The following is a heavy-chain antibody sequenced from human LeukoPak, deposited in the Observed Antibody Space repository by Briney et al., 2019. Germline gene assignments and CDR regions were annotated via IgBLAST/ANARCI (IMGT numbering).Heavy chain of an antibody. J-gene: IGHJ4*02. CDR1: GYTFTSYD. V-gene: IGHV1-8*01. CDR2: MNPYNVNT. Sequence: EASVKVSCKASGYTFTSYDINWVRQATGQGLEWMGWMNPYNVNTVYAQKFQGRVTMTRNTSTSTAYMDLSSLRSEDTAVYYCARGYYESSGYYFDYWGQGTLVTVSS. CDR3: ARGYYESSGYYFDY. D-gene: IGHD3-22*01.